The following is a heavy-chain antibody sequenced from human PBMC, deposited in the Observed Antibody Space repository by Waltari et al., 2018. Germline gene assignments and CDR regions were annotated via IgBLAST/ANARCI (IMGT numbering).Heavy chain of an antibody. J-gene: IGHJ4*02. D-gene: IGHD1-26*01. CDR3: ARASDGSYPFDT. CDR2: LYSTGNT. Sequence: QVQLQESGPTLVKSSQTLSLTCSVSGGSVNSGGYYWSWVRQRPGRGLEWSGHLYSTGNTIYNPSLESRLTISVDTSKNEFSLRLSSLTAADTAVYYCARASDGSYPFDTWGQGTLVTVSS. V-gene: IGHV4-31*03. CDR1: GGSVNSGGYY.